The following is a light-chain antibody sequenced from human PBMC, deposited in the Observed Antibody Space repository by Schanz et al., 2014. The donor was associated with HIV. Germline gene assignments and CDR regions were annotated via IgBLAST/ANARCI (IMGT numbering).Light chain of an antibody. V-gene: IGKV3-20*01. CDR3: QQYGSSPRT. J-gene: IGKJ1*01. Sequence: EIVLTQSPVILSLSPGERATLSCRASQTVSSNSLGWYQQKRGQVPRLLIYSASRRANGIPARFSGSGSGTEFTLTISRVEPEDYAVYYCQQYGSSPRTFGQGTKVEIK. CDR2: SAS. CDR1: QTVSSNS.